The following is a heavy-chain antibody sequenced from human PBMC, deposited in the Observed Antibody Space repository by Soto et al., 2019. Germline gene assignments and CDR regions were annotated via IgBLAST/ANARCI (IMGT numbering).Heavy chain of an antibody. Sequence: QVQLVQSGAEVMKPGSSVKVSCTASGGTFSNYTITWVRQAPGQGLEWMVRLITILGLANYAQKFRGGVTITADKSTTTANTELRRLKSEDTAMYDCARFKLGEDYWGQGTLVTVSS. CDR2: LITILGLA. D-gene: IGHD3-16*01. CDR1: GGTFSNYT. CDR3: ARFKLGEDY. J-gene: IGHJ4*02. V-gene: IGHV1-69*02.